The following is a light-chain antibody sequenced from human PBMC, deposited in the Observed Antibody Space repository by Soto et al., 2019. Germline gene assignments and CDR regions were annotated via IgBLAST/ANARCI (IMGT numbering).Light chain of an antibody. J-gene: IGKJ4*01. CDR1: QSVLYSSNNKNY. CDR2: WAS. V-gene: IGKV4-1*01. CDR3: QQYYSSPLT. Sequence: DIVMTQSPDSLAVSLGERATINCKSSQSVLYSSNNKNYLAWYQQKPGQPPKLLIYWASTRESGVPDRFSCGGSGTDFTLTISSLQAEDVAAYYCQQYYSSPLTFGGGTTVDIK.